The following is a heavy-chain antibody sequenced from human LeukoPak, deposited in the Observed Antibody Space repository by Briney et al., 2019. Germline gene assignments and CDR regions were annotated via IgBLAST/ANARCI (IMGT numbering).Heavy chain of an antibody. CDR2: IKQDGNEK. V-gene: IGHV3-7*01. CDR1: GFTFSSYW. CDR3: ARLREIPVFGVVTKSTSYFDY. D-gene: IGHD3-3*01. Sequence: GGSLRLSCAASGFTFSSYWMSWVRQAPGKGLEWVANIKQDGNEKYYVDSVKGRSTISRDNAKNSLYLQMNSLRAEDTAVYYCARLREIPVFGVVTKSTSYFDYWGQGTLVTVSS. J-gene: IGHJ4*02.